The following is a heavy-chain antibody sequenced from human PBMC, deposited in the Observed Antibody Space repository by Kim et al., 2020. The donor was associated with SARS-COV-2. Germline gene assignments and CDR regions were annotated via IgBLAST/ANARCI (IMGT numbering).Heavy chain of an antibody. CDR3: ARSSGSYYQDFDY. CDR2: ISYDGSNK. Sequence: GGSLRLSCAASGFTFSSYGMHWVRQAPGKGLEWVAVISYDGSNKYYADSVKGRFTISRDNSKNTLYLQMNSLRAEDTAVYYCARSSGSYYQDFDYWGQGTLVTVSS. CDR1: GFTFSSYG. J-gene: IGHJ4*02. V-gene: IGHV3-33*05. D-gene: IGHD1-26*01.